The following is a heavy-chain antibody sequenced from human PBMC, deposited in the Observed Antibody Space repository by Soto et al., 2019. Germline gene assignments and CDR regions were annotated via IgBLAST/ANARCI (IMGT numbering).Heavy chain of an antibody. CDR1: GYTFTGYY. CDR2: INPNSGGT. J-gene: IGHJ3*02. D-gene: IGHD3-10*01. Sequence: ASVKVSCKASGYTFTGYYMHWVRQAPGQGLEWMGWINPNSGGTNYAQNFQGRVTMTRDTSMSTAYMELSRLRSDDTAVYYCAKNLLVTMPDAFDIWGQGTMVTVSS. V-gene: IGHV1-2*02. CDR3: AKNLLVTMPDAFDI.